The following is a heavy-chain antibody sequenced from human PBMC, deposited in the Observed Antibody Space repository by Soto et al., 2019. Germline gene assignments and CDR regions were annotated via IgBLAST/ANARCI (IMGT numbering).Heavy chain of an antibody. D-gene: IGHD3-9*01. J-gene: IGHJ4*02. Sequence: PSETLSLTCTVSGGSISSGGYYWSWIRQHPGKGLEWIGYIYYSGSTYYNPSLKSRVTISVDTSKNQFSLKLSSVTAADTAVYYCARVTYDILTGYYGPFDYWGQGTLVTVSS. CDR3: ARVTYDILTGYYGPFDY. CDR1: GGSISSGGYY. V-gene: IGHV4-31*03. CDR2: IYYSGST.